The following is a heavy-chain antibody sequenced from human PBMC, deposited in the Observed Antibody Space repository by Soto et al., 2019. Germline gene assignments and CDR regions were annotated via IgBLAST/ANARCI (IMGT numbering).Heavy chain of an antibody. Sequence: QVQLVQSGAAVKKPGSSVKVSCKASGGTFSSYAISWVRQAPGQGLEWMGGIIPIFGTANYAQKFQGRVTITADESTSTAYMELSSLRSEDTAVYYCAREGACSGGSCYMSYYYYGMDVWGQGTTVTVSS. J-gene: IGHJ6*02. V-gene: IGHV1-69*01. CDR1: GGTFSSYA. CDR2: IIPIFGTA. D-gene: IGHD2-15*01. CDR3: AREGACSGGSCYMSYYYYGMDV.